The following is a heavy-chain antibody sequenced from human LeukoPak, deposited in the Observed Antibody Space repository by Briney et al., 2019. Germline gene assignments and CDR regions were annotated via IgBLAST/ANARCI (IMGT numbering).Heavy chain of an antibody. CDR3: ARRGGGRDYYYMDV. V-gene: IGHV5-51*01. CDR2: IYPGDSDT. CDR1: GYIFTSYW. D-gene: IGHD3-16*01. Sequence: GASLQISCEGSGYIFTSYWIGGGRQLPGKGLEGMGIIYPGDSDTRYSPSFHGQVTISADKSNSTAYLQWSSLKASDTATYYCARRGGGRDYYYMDVWGKGTTVTVSS. J-gene: IGHJ6*03.